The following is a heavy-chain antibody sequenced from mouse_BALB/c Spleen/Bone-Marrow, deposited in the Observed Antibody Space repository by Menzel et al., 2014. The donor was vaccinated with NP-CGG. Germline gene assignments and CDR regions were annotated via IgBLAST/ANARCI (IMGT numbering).Heavy chain of an antibody. CDR3: ARHYGSNYYAMDY. V-gene: IGHV2-6-7*01. CDR1: GFSLTGYG. D-gene: IGHD1-1*01. Sequence: QVQLQQSGPGLVAPSQSLSITCTVSGFSLTGYGLNWVRRPPGKGLEWLGMIWGDGRTDYNSALKSRLSISKDNSKSQVFLKMNSLQTDDTARYYCARHYGSNYYAMDYWGQGTSVTVSS. J-gene: IGHJ4*01. CDR2: IWGDGRT.